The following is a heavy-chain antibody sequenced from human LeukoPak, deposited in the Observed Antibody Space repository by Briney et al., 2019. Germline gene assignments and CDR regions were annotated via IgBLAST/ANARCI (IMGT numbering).Heavy chain of an antibody. J-gene: IGHJ3*02. Sequence: PSETLSLTCTVSGGCISSYYWSWIRQPPGKGLEWIGYIYYSGSTNYNPSLKSRVTISVDTSKNQFSLKLSSVTAADTAVYYCARADYYDSSGYLDAFDIWGQGTMVTVSS. CDR1: GGCISSYY. CDR2: IYYSGST. CDR3: ARADYYDSSGYLDAFDI. V-gene: IGHV4-59*01. D-gene: IGHD3-22*01.